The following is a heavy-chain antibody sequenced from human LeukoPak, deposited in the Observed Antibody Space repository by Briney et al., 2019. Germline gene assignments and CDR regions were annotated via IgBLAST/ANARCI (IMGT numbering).Heavy chain of an antibody. J-gene: IGHJ6*02. D-gene: IGHD3-10*01. CDR3: ARVGPNYYGSGSYSGRRSGRDYYYYYGMDV. CDR2: INHSGST. V-gene: IGHV4-34*01. CDR1: GGSFSGYY. Sequence: SETLSLTCAVYGGSFSGYYWSWIRQPPGKGLEWIGEINHSGSTNYNPSLKSRVTISVDTSKNQFSLKLSSVTAADTAVYYCARVGPNYYGSGSYSGRRSGRDYYYYYGMDVWGQGTTVTVSS.